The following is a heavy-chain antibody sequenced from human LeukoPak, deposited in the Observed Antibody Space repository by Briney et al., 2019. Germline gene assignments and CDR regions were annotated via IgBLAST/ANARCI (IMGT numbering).Heavy chain of an antibody. V-gene: IGHV4-39*01. D-gene: IGHD3-22*01. CDR2: MYYSGST. J-gene: IGHJ4*02. CDR1: DASISSRSYY. CDR3: ARLEDSGGYRFDY. Sequence: KPSETLSLTCTVSDASISSRSYYWGWIRQSPGKGLEWIGNMYYSGSTHYSPSLNSRVTISRQTSKNQVSLKLSSVTAADSAVYYCARLEDSGGYRFDYWGQGALVTVSS.